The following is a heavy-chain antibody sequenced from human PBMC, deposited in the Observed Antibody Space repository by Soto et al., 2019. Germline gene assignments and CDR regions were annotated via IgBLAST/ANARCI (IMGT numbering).Heavy chain of an antibody. J-gene: IGHJ4*02. V-gene: IGHV3-23*01. CDR1: GFTFNIYA. CDR3: AKDRYLDHDSRGYLFDS. D-gene: IGHD3-22*01. CDR2: ISRYGDFT. Sequence: EVQLLESGGDLIQPGGSLRLSCAASGFTFNIYAMTWVRQAPGKGLEWVSAISRYGDFTYYADSVEGRFTISRDNSKNTLYLQMNRLSAEDTAVYYCAKDRYLDHDSRGYLFDSWGQGTLVTVSS.